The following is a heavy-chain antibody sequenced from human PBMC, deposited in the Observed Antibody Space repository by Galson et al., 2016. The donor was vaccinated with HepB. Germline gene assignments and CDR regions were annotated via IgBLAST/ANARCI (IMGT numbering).Heavy chain of an antibody. D-gene: IGHD3-16*01. Sequence: SLRLSCAGSGFILSRYGMTWVRQALGEGLEAVSTISMRGNSRDYAESVKGRFTIARDNSRSMLFPEMNGLKAEDTGVYYCVRGSTAPDVWGKGTTVTVSS. V-gene: IGHV3-23*01. CDR2: ISMRGNSR. CDR1: GFILSRYG. J-gene: IGHJ6*04. CDR3: VRGSTAPDV.